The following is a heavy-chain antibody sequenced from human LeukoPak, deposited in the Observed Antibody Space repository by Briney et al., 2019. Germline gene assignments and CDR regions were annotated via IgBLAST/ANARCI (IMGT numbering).Heavy chain of an antibody. J-gene: IGHJ2*01. CDR3: VRDQLSRSGDWYFDL. Sequence: PGGSLRLSCAASGFTFSTYEMNWVRQAPGKGLEWVSYISSRGTTIYYADSVKGRFTISRDNSKNTLYLQMNSLRAEDTGVYYCVRDQLSRSGDWYFDLWGRGTLVSVSS. CDR1: GFTFSTYE. V-gene: IGHV3-48*03. D-gene: IGHD5-24*01. CDR2: ISSRGTTI.